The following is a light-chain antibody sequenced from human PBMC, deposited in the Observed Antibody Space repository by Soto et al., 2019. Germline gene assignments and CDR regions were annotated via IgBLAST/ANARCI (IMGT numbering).Light chain of an antibody. CDR3: QQYGSSPRT. CDR2: GAS. Sequence: EIVLTQSPVTLSLSPGERATLSWSASQSVSSSYLAWYQQKPGQAPRLLIYGASSRATGIPDRFSGSGSGTDFTLTISRLEPEDFAVYYCQQYGSSPRTFGQGTKVDIK. J-gene: IGKJ1*01. CDR1: QSVSSSY. V-gene: IGKV3-20*01.